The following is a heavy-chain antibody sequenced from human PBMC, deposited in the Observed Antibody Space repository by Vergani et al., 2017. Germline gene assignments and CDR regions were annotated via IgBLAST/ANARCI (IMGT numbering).Heavy chain of an antibody. J-gene: IGHJ3*02. CDR3: AKDFLCLDDRSDAFDI. CDR1: GFPFSSYG. CDR2: IRYDGSNK. Sequence: QVQLVESGGGVVQPGGSLRLSCAASGFPFSSYGMHWVRQAPGKGLEWVAFIRYDGSNKYYADSVKGRFTVSRDNSKNTLYLQMNSLRAEDTAVYYCAKDFLCLDDRSDAFDIWGQGTMVTVSS. V-gene: IGHV3-30*02. D-gene: IGHD3-22*01.